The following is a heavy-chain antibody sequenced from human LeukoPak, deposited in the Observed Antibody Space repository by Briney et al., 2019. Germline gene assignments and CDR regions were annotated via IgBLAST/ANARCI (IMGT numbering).Heavy chain of an antibody. CDR3: AREVRGVAQGEWFDP. Sequence: SETLSLTCTVSGDSISSSSYYWGWIRQPPGKGLEWIGSIYYSGSTYYNPSLKSRVTISVDTSKNQFSPKLSSVTAADTAVYYCAREVRGVAQGEWFDPWGQGTLVTVSS. D-gene: IGHD3-10*01. CDR2: IYYSGST. J-gene: IGHJ5*02. V-gene: IGHV4-39*02. CDR1: GDSISSSSYY.